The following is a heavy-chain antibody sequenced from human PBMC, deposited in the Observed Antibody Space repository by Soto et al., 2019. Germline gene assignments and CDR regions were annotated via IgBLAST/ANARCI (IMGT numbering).Heavy chain of an antibody. CDR3: ATLSGLRFVSHDY. D-gene: IGHD5-12*01. CDR2: INHSGST. CDR1: GGSFSGYY. Sequence: SETLSLTCAVYGGSFSGYYWSWIRQPPGKGLEWIGEINHSGSTNYNPSLKSRVTITVDTSKNQFPLRLSSVTAADPAGYYCATLSGLRFVSHDYWGQGTLVTVSS. J-gene: IGHJ4*02. V-gene: IGHV4-34*01.